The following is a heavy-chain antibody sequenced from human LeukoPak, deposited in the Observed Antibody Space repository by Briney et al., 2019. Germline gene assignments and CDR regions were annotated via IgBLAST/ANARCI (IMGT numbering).Heavy chain of an antibody. CDR2: IDWDDDK. D-gene: IGHD3-3*01. J-gene: IGHJ6*04. CDR1: GFSLSTSEMC. V-gene: IGHV2-70*01. Sequence: ESGPALVKPTQTLTLTCTFSGFSLSTSEMCVSWIRQSPGKALEWLALIDWDDDKYYSTSLKTRLTISKDTSKNQVVLTMTNMDPVDTATYYCARITYDLMRRNYNGMDVWGKGTTVTVSS. CDR3: ARITYDLMRRNYNGMDV.